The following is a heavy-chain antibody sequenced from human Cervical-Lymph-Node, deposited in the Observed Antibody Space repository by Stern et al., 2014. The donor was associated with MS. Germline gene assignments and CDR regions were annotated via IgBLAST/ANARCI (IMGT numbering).Heavy chain of an antibody. CDR1: GFTVSRAY. CDR2: ITNVGST. D-gene: IGHD1-1*01. CDR3: ARDTSSPERSDW. Sequence: EVQLVESGGGVLQPGGSLRLSCTASGFTVSRAYMTWVRQAPGKGLEWVSLITNVGSTFYKDSVKGRFTISRDDSKNTVYLHMTSLRAEDTAMYYCARDTSSPERSDWWGQGTLVTVSS. V-gene: IGHV3-53*01. J-gene: IGHJ4*02.